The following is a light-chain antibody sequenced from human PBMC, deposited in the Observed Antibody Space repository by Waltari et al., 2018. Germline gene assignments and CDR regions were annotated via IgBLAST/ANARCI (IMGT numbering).Light chain of an antibody. CDR2: GAS. J-gene: IGKJ3*01. CDR3: QQSSFSPIT. Sequence: DIQMTQSPSSLSASVGDRVTITCRASQNIRTYVNWYQQKPGKAPKLLIWGASRLESGVPSRFSGSGSGTDFTLTITNLQPEDCATYSCQQSSFSPITFGPGTKVHIK. CDR1: QNIRTY. V-gene: IGKV1-39*01.